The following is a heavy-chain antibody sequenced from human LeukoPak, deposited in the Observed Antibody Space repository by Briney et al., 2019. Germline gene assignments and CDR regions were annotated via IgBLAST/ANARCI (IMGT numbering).Heavy chain of an antibody. Sequence: SETLSLTCTVSGGSISSYYWSWIRQPPGRGLEWIGYIYYSVSTNYNPSLKSRVTISVDTSKNQFSLKLSSVTAADTAVYYCARVRFLEYPRVHWFDPWGQGTLVTVSS. CDR3: ARVRFLEYPRVHWFDP. V-gene: IGHV4-59*01. CDR1: GGSISSYY. CDR2: IYYSVST. J-gene: IGHJ5*02. D-gene: IGHD3-3*01.